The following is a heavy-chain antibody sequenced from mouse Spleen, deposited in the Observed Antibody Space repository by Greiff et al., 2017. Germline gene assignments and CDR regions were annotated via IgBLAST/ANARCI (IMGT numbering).Heavy chain of an antibody. V-gene: IGHV1-69*02. CDR3: TRAGYGYYFDY. CDR2: IYPSDSYT. D-gene: IGHD1-1*02. CDR1: GYTFTSYW. J-gene: IGHJ2*01. Sequence: VQLQQPGAELVRPGASVKLSCKASGYTFTSYWINWVKQRPGQGLEWIGNIYPSDSYTNYNQKFKDKATLTVDKSSSTAYMQLSSPTSEDSAVYYCTRAGYGYYFDYWGQGTTLTVSS.